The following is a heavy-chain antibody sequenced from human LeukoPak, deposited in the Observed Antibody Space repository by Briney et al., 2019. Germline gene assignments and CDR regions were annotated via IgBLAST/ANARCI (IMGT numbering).Heavy chain of an antibody. CDR2: IGTIGDT. V-gene: IGHV3-13*01. CDR3: ARGASGYGVREIDY. Sequence: GGSLRLSCAASGFTFSIHDMQWGRQATGKGLEWVTAIGTIGDTYYSGSVKGRFTISREDAKNSLYLQMNSLRAGDTAVYYCARGASGYGVREIDYWGQGTLVTVSS. D-gene: IGHD2-8*01. CDR1: GFTFSIHD. J-gene: IGHJ4*02.